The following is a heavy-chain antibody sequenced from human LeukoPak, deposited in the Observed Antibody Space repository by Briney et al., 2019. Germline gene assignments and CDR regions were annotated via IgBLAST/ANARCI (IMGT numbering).Heavy chain of an antibody. CDR2: VSAKPCGGTT. Sequence: GGSLRLSCTTSGFIFGEYALSWFRQAPGRGLEWVGIVSAKPCGGTTKYAASVKDRFIISRDDSNDIAYLQLNSLKTEDTGMYYCVRDAHYYDDSGHPFDYWGQGTLVTVSS. CDR3: VRDAHYYDDSGHPFDY. V-gene: IGHV3-49*03. D-gene: IGHD3-16*01. CDR1: GFIFGEYA. J-gene: IGHJ4*02.